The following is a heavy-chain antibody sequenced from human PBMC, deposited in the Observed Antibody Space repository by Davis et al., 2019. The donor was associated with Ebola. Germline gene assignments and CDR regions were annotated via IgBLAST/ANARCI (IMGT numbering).Heavy chain of an antibody. J-gene: IGHJ4*02. V-gene: IGHV3-74*01. CDR1: GFTFSSYW. CDR2: INSDGSST. CDR3: ARGLKEEMATISY. Sequence: PGGSLRLSCAASGFTFSSYWMHWVRQAPGKGLVWVSRINSDGSSTSYADSVKGRFTISRDNSKNTLYLQVNSLRPEDTAVYYCARGLKEEMATISYWGQGSLVTVSS. D-gene: IGHD5-24*01.